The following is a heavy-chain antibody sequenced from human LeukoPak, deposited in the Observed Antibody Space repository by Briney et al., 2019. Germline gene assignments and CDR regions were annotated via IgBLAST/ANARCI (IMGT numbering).Heavy chain of an antibody. D-gene: IGHD2-21*02. V-gene: IGHV1-2*02. Sequence: GASVKVSCKASGYTFTGYYMHWVRQAPGQGLKWMGWINPNSGGTNYAQKFQGRVTMTRDTSISTAYMELSRLRSDDTAVYYCARDQVGGDPSPDYWGQGTLVTVSS. CDR1: GYTFTGYY. CDR2: INPNSGGT. CDR3: ARDQVGGDPSPDY. J-gene: IGHJ4*02.